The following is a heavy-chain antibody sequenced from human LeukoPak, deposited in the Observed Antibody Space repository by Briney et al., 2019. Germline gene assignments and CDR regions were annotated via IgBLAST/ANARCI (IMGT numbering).Heavy chain of an antibody. D-gene: IGHD3-22*01. J-gene: IGHJ4*02. Sequence: GGSLRLSCAASGFSFATYGMSWVRQAPGKGLEWVTFIRYDGSNKYYADSVKGRFTISRDNSKNTLYLQMNSLRAEDTAVYYCAKEAEDGYYYSSNFDYWGQGTLVTVSS. V-gene: IGHV3-30*02. CDR3: AKEAEDGYYYSSNFDY. CDR1: GFSFATYG. CDR2: IRYDGSNK.